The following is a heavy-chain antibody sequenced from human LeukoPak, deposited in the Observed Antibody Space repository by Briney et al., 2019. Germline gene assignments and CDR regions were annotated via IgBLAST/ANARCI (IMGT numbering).Heavy chain of an antibody. J-gene: IGHJ3*01. D-gene: IGHD2-2*01. Sequence: ASVKVSCKASGYTFTSYGISWVRQAPGQGLEWMGWISAYNGNTNYAQKLQGRVTMTTDTSTSTAYMELSSLRSEDTAVYYCARALDLGYCTSTSCSDAFDLWGQGTMVTVSS. CDR1: GYTFTSYG. CDR3: ARALDLGYCTSTSCSDAFDL. CDR2: ISAYNGNT. V-gene: IGHV1-18*01.